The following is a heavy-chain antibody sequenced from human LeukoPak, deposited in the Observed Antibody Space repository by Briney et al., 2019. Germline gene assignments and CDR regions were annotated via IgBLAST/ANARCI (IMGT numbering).Heavy chain of an antibody. CDR1: GFTFSSYG. CDR3: AKEEYYYDSSGYPFDY. D-gene: IGHD3-22*01. CDR2: ISYDGSNK. V-gene: IGHV3-30*18. J-gene: IGHJ4*02. Sequence: PGRSLRLSCAASGFTFSSYGMHWVRQAPGKGLEWVAVISYDGSNKYYADSVKGRFTISRDNSKNTLYLQMNSLRAEDTAAYYCAKEEYYYDSSGYPFDYWGRGTLVTVSS.